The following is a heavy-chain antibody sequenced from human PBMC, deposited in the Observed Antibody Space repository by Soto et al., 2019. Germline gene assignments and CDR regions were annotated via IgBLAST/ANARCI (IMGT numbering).Heavy chain of an antibody. J-gene: IGHJ5*02. D-gene: IGHD6-19*01. V-gene: IGHV3-30-3*01. CDR1: GFTFSSYA. Sequence: GGSLRLSCAASGFTFSSYAMHWVRQAPGKGLEWVAVISYDGSNKYYADSVKGRFTISRDNSKNTLYLQMNSLRAEDTAVYYCARENSSEGGGWFDPWGQGTLVTVSS. CDR2: ISYDGSNK. CDR3: ARENSSEGGGWFDP.